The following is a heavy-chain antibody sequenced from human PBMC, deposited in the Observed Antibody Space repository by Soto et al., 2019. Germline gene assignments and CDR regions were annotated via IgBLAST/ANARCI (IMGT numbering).Heavy chain of an antibody. CDR3: ASGTDYYYYYMDV. V-gene: IGHV4-34*01. CDR2: INHSGST. CDR1: GGSFSGYY. J-gene: IGHJ6*03. Sequence: KQSQTLSLTCAVYGGSFSGYYWSWIRQPPGKGLEWIGEINHSGSTNYNPSLKSRVTISVDTSKNQFSLKLGSVTAADTAVYYCASGTDYYYYYMDVWGKGTTVTVSS. D-gene: IGHD2-21*02.